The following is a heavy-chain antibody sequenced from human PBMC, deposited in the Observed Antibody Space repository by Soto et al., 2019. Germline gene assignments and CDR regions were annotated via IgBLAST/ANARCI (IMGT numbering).Heavy chain of an antibody. CDR3: AKDRIVGATLFWFDP. CDR2: ISYDGGNK. D-gene: IGHD1-26*01. Sequence: GGSLRLSCAASGFTFSSYGMHWVRQAPGKGLEWVAVISYDGGNKYYADSVKGRFTISRDNSKNTLYLQMNSLRAEDTAVYYCAKDRIVGATLFWFDPWGQGTLVTVSS. J-gene: IGHJ5*02. V-gene: IGHV3-30*18. CDR1: GFTFSSYG.